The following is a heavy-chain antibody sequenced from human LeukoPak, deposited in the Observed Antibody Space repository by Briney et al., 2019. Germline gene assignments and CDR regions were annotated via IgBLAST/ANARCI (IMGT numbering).Heavy chain of an antibody. Sequence: GGSLRLSCAASGFTFSSFWMHWVRQAPGKGLEWVSSISSSSSYIYYADSVKGRFTISRDNAKNSLYLQMNSLRAEDTAVYYCARDYYDSSGYSMGAFDIWGQGTMVTVSS. D-gene: IGHD3-22*01. V-gene: IGHV3-21*01. CDR3: ARDYYDSSGYSMGAFDI. CDR1: GFTFSSFW. J-gene: IGHJ3*02. CDR2: ISSSSSYI.